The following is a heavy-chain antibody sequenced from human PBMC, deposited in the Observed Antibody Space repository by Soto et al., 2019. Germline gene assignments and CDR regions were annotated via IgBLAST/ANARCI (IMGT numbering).Heavy chain of an antibody. Sequence: QVQLVESGGGVVQPGRSLRLSCAASGFIFSSYGMHWVRQAPGKGLEWVAVISFDGSNKYYADSVKGRFTISRDKSKNTVYLQMNSLRAEDTAVYYCAKDFELVLDYWGQGTLVTVSS. CDR2: ISFDGSNK. V-gene: IGHV3-30*18. J-gene: IGHJ4*02. CDR3: AKDFELVLDY. CDR1: GFIFSSYG. D-gene: IGHD3-9*01.